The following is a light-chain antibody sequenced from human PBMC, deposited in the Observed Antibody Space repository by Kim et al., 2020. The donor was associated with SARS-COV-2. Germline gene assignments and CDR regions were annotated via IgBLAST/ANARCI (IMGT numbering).Light chain of an antibody. Sequence: DIQMTQSPASLSASVGDRVTITCRASQTITSYLNWYQQKPGKAPKSLIFAASSLQSGVPSRFSGSGSGTDFTLTINGLQPEDFGTYFCHQSYSVPHTFGQGTRLEIK. CDR1: QTITSY. V-gene: IGKV1-39*01. J-gene: IGKJ5*01. CDR2: AAS. CDR3: HQSYSVPHT.